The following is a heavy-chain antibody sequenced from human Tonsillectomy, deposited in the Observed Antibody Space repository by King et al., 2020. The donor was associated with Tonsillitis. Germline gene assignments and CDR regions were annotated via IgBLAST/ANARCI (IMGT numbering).Heavy chain of an antibody. J-gene: IGHJ6*03. CDR2: IIPIFGTA. CDR1: GGTFSSYA. Sequence: QLVQSGAEVKKPGSSVKVSCKASGGTFSSYAIRWVRQAPGQGLEWMGGIIPIFGTANYAQKFQGRVTITADESTSTAYMELSSLRSEDTAVYYCARESRITIFGVVSDYYYYMDVWGKGTTVTVSS. V-gene: IGHV1-69*01. D-gene: IGHD3-3*01. CDR3: ARESRITIFGVVSDYYYYMDV.